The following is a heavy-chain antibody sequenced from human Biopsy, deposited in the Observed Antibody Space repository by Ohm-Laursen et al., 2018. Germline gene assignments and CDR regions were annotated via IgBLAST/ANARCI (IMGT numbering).Heavy chain of an antibody. CDR2: ITQSGNT. D-gene: IGHD6-13*01. CDR1: GGSFNGYF. CDR3: ARVPLPGIGAAYQGRFLYGMDV. J-gene: IGHJ6*02. Sequence: SDTLSLTCAVYGGSFNGYFWSWIRQPPGKGLEWIGDITQSGNTNYSPSLKSRVTISVDTAKKQFSLSLRSVTAADTAVYYCARVPLPGIGAAYQGRFLYGMDVWGQGTTVSVSS. V-gene: IGHV4-34*01.